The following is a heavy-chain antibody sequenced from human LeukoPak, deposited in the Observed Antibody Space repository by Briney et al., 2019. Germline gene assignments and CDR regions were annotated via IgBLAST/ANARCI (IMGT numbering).Heavy chain of an antibody. CDR1: GGSISSYY. CDR2: IYYSGST. J-gene: IGHJ3*02. V-gene: IGHV4-59*12. D-gene: IGHD3-10*01. Sequence: SETLSLTCTVSGGSISSYYWSWIRQPPGKGLEWIGYIYYSGSTNYNPSLKSRVTISVDTSKNQFSLKVNSVTAADTAVYYCAGWQPNGSNLFDIWGQGTMVTVSS. CDR3: AGWQPNGSNLFDI.